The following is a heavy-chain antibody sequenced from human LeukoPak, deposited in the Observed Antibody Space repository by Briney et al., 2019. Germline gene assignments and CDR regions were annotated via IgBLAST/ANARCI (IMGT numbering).Heavy chain of an antibody. Sequence: PGGSLRLSCAASGFTFSSYAMSWVRQAPGKGLEWVSAISGSGGSTYYADSVKGRFTISRDNSKNTLYLQMNSLRAEDTAVYYCAKDDSGSYEGRGDYWGQGTLVTVSS. CDR2: ISGSGGST. J-gene: IGHJ4*02. CDR1: GFTFSSYA. V-gene: IGHV3-23*01. D-gene: IGHD1-26*01. CDR3: AKDDSGSYEGRGDY.